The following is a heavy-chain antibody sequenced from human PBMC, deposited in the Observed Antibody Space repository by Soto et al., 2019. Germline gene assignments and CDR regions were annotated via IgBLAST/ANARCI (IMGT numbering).Heavy chain of an antibody. CDR2: INPSRGGT. CDR3: TRSIITTAGTDAFDL. CDR1: AYTFTSYY. Sequence: QVQLGQSGAEVKKPGASVRVSCKASAYTFTSYYVHWVRQAPGQGPEWMGMINPSRGGTDYAQKFQGRVTMTRDTSTTTVYMELSSLRSEDTAIYYCTRSIITTAGTDAFDLWGQGTLVTVSS. V-gene: IGHV1-46*03. D-gene: IGHD6-13*01. J-gene: IGHJ3*01.